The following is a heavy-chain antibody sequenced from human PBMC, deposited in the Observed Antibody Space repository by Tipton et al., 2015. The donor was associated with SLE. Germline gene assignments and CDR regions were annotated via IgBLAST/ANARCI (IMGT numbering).Heavy chain of an antibody. J-gene: IGHJ4*02. V-gene: IGHV4-34*01. CDR1: GGSFSGYY. Sequence: TLSLTCAVYGGSFSGYYWSWIRQPPGKGLEWIGSIYYSGSTHYNPSLKSRVTISVDMSKNQFSLKLSSVTAADTAVYYCARQGGGWYSYWGQGTLVTVSS. CDR3: ARQGGGWYSY. CDR2: IYYSGST. D-gene: IGHD6-19*01.